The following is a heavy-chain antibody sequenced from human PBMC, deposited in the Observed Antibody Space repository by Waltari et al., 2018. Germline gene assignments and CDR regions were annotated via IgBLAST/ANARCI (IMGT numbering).Heavy chain of an antibody. D-gene: IGHD2-15*01. CDR3: ARVDDIVVVVAATEGWFDP. CDR1: GYSIRSGYY. CDR2: IYHSGST. J-gene: IGHJ5*02. V-gene: IGHV4-38-2*01. Sequence: QVQLQESGPGMVKPSETLSLTCAVSGYSIRSGYYWGWIRQTPGTGLEWIGSIYHSGSTYYNPSLNSRVTISVDTSKNQFSLKLSSVTAADTAVYYCARVDDIVVVVAATEGWFDPWGQGTLVTVSS.